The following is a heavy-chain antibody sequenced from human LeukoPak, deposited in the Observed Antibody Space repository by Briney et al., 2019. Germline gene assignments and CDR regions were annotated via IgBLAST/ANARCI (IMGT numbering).Heavy chain of an antibody. J-gene: IGHJ6*02. CDR3: ARGSANDYPTPDDNNAMDV. Sequence: GASVKVSCKASGGTLNNYAINWVRQAPGQGLEWMGRIIPILYIPNYNPGFQGRVTITADKSTSTVYMELSSLRSEDTAVYYCARGSANDYPTPDDNNAMDVWGQGTTVTVSS. V-gene: IGHV1-69*04. D-gene: IGHD5-12*01. CDR1: GGTLNNYA. CDR2: IIPILYIP.